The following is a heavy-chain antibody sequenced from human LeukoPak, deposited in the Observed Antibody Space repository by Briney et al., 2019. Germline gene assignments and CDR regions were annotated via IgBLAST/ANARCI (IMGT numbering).Heavy chain of an antibody. CDR1: GFTFNNFG. J-gene: IGHJ4*02. D-gene: IGHD3-9*01. CDR2: IQSDGSKE. Sequence: GGSLRLSCATAGFTFNNFGIHWVRQTPGKGLEWAAAIQSDGSKEYYGDSVKGRFTISRDNSKNTLYLQMNSLRAEDTAVYYCARTVVENDILTGYYKASHFDYWGQGTLVTVSS. CDR3: ARTVVENDILTGYYKASHFDY. V-gene: IGHV3-33*01.